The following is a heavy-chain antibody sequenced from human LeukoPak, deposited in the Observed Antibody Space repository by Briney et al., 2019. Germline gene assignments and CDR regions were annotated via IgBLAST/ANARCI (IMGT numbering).Heavy chain of an antibody. CDR3: AKDEFIDKTMVWSSSWECACDI. Sequence: PGGSLLLSCAASGFPFDDYAMHWGRQAPGKGLEGGSGISWKSGSIGYADSVKGRFTISRDNAKNSRYLQMNSLRAEDTALYYCAKDEFIDKTMVWSSSWECACDIWGQGTMVSVSS. CDR1: GFPFDDYA. D-gene: IGHD6-13*01. V-gene: IGHV3-9*01. CDR2: ISWKSGSI. J-gene: IGHJ3*02.